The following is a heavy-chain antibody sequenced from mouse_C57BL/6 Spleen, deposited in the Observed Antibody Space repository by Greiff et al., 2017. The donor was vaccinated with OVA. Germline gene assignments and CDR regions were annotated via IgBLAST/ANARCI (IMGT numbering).Heavy chain of an antibody. CDR2: ISDGGSYT. Sequence: EVHLVESGGGLVKPGGSLKLSCAASGFTFSSYAMSWVRQTPEKRLEWVATISDGGSYTYYPDNVKGRFTISRDNAKNNLYLQMSHLKSEDTAMYYCAREGAYYYFDYWGKGTTLTVSS. CDR3: AREGAYYYFDY. V-gene: IGHV5-4*01. CDR1: GFTFSSYA. J-gene: IGHJ2*01. D-gene: IGHD2-10*01.